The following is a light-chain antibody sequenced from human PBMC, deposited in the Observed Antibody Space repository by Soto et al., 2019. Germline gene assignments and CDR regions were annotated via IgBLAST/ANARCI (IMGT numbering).Light chain of an antibody. CDR3: QSYDSSLSVLYV. J-gene: IGLJ1*01. CDR1: RSKIGAGYD. CDR2: GDS. Sequence: ALTQPPSVSGAPGQRVTISCTGSRSKIGAGYDVHWYQQLPGTAPKLLIHGDSNRPSGVPDRFSGSKSGTSASLAITGLQAEDEADYYCQSYDSSLSVLYVFGTGTKVTVL. V-gene: IGLV1-40*01.